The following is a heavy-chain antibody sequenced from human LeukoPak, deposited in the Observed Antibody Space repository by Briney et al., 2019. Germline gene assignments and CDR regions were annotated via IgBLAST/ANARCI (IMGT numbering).Heavy chain of an antibody. CDR3: ARLGVKLVAGVSLKRSGGYWFDP. CDR1: GYSFTNYW. J-gene: IGHJ5*02. CDR2: IYFDDSET. Sequence: GESLKISCKGGGYSFTNYWIVWVRQMPGKGLEWMGVIYFDDSETKYSPSFQGQVTISADKSTSIVYLQWSALKASDSAMYYCARLGVKLVAGVSLKRSGGYWFDPWGQGTLVTVSS. D-gene: IGHD3-10*01. V-gene: IGHV5-51*01.